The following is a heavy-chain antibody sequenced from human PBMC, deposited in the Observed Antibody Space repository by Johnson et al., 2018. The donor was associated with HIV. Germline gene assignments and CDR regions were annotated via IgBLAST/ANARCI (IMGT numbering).Heavy chain of an antibody. J-gene: IGHJ3*02. CDR2: ISGSGGST. CDR3: ARDGETGKDAFDI. CDR1: GFTFSSYD. Sequence: VQLVESGGGVVQPGGSLRLSCETSGFTFSSYDMHWVRQAPGKGLEWVSAISGSGGSTYYADSVTGRFTISRDNSKNTLYLQMSSLRAEDTAVYYCARDGETGKDAFDIWGQGTMVIVSS. V-gene: IGHV3-NL1*01. D-gene: IGHD7-27*01.